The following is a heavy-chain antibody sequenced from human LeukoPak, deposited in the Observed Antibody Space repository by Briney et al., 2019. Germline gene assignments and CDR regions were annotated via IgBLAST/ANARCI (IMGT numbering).Heavy chain of an antibody. J-gene: IGHJ4*02. Sequence: SETLSLTCTVSGGSISSYYWSWIRQPPGKGLEWIGYIYYSGSTNYNPSLKSRVTISVDTSKNQFSLKLSSVTAADTAVYYCARQKPSYYYDSSEFDYWGQGTLVTVSS. V-gene: IGHV4-59*08. CDR3: ARQKPSYYYDSSEFDY. CDR1: GGSISSYY. CDR2: IYYSGST. D-gene: IGHD3-22*01.